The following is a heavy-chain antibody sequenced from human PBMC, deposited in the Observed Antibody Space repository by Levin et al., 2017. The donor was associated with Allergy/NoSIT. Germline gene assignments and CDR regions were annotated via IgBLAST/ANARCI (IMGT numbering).Heavy chain of an antibody. CDR1: GGSISSYH. CDR2: IYYSGST. V-gene: IGHV4-59*13. CDR3: ARDRVVASSGTFYYYGMAG. J-gene: IGHJ6*02. D-gene: IGHD2-15*01. Sequence: SETLSLTCAVSGGSISSYHWSWIRQPPGKGLEWIGYIYYSGSTKYNPSLKSRATMSVDTSKNQFSLTLKSVTAADTAVYFCARDRVVASSGTFYYYGMAGWGQGTTVTVSS.